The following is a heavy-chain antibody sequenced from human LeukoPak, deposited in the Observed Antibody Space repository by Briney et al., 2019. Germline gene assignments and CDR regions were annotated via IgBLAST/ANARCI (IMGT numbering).Heavy chain of an antibody. Sequence: ASVKVSCKASGYTFTSYGISWVRQAPGQGLEWVGWINANNGDTNYAQKFQARVTMTRDTSISAAYMELSSLRSDDTAVYYCGREQQQQLGPYYYFYLDVWGKGTTVTVSS. D-gene: IGHD6-13*01. CDR1: GYTFTSYG. CDR2: INANNGDT. V-gene: IGHV1-18*01. J-gene: IGHJ6*03. CDR3: GREQQQQLGPYYYFYLDV.